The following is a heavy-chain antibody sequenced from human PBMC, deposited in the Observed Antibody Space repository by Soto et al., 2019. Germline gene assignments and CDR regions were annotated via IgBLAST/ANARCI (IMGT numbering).Heavy chain of an antibody. CDR2: IYYSGST. V-gene: IGHV4-31*03. CDR3: ARDKRNSGSYSSYFDY. CDR1: GGSISSGGYY. J-gene: IGHJ4*02. Sequence: SETLSLTCTVSGGSISSGGYYWSWIRQHPGKGLEWIGYIYYSGSTYYNPSLKSRVTISVDTSKNQFSLKLSSVTAEDTAVYYCARDKRNSGSYSSYFDYWGQGTLVTVSS. D-gene: IGHD1-26*01.